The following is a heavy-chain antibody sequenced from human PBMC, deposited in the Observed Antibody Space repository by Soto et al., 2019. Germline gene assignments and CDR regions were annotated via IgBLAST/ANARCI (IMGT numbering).Heavy chain of an antibody. V-gene: IGHV3-33*01. CDR2: IWYEGSNK. Sequence: QVQLVESGGGVVQPGRSLRLSCAASGFTFSSYGMHWVRQAPVKGLECVAVIWYEGSNKYYADSVKGRFTISRDNSKNKLYLQMNSRRAEDTAVYYCARESGYSSGPFRNYYGMDVWGQGTTVTVSS. CDR3: ARESGYSSGPFRNYYGMDV. J-gene: IGHJ6*02. D-gene: IGHD6-19*01. CDR1: GFTFSSYG.